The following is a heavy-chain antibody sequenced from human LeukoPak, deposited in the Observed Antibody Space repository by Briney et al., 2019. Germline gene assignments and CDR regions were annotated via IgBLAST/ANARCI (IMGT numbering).Heavy chain of an antibody. CDR1: GYSLTSYA. CDR2: INTNTGNP. V-gene: IGHV7-4-1*02. Sequence: ASVKVSCKASGYSLTSYALNWVRQAPGQGFKWMGWINTNTGNPTYAQGFTGRFVFSLDTSVSTAHLQISSLKAEDTAVYFCARGRGASSGSGSHGTTSSYYMDVWGKGTTVTVSS. J-gene: IGHJ6*03. CDR3: ARGRGASSGSGSHGTTSSYYMDV. D-gene: IGHD3-10*01.